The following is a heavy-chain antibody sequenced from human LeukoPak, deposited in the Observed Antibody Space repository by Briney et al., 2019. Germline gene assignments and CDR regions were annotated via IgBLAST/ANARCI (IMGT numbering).Heavy chain of an antibody. CDR2: ISSSSGII. CDR1: GFTFSKHS. J-gene: IGHJ4*02. Sequence: GGSLRLSCAASGFTFSKHSLNWVRQAPGKGLEWLSYISSSSGIIYYADSVKGRFTISRDNAKNSLYLQMNSLRDDDTAVYYCARDILSGELGYWGQGTLVTVSS. D-gene: IGHD3-9*01. V-gene: IGHV3-48*02. CDR3: ARDILSGELGY.